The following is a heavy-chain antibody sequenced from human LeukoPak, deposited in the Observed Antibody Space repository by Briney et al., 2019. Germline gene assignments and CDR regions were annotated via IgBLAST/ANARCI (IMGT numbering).Heavy chain of an antibody. CDR3: SRSYYSSSWYYFDH. CDR2: ISIGDGRT. Sequence: ASVTVSFKTSGYTFNNFGITWVRQAPGQGPEWIGWISIGDGRTHYGRKFQDRVSMTREMASNTAFLELSSLRSDDTAVYFCSRSYYSSSWYYFDHWGQGTLVIVSS. J-gene: IGHJ4*02. D-gene: IGHD2-15*01. CDR1: GYTFNNFG. V-gene: IGHV1-18*01.